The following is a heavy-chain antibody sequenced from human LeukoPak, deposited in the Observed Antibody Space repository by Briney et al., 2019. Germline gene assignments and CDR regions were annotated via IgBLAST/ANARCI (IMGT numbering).Heavy chain of an antibody. Sequence: PSETLSLTCAVYGGSFSGYYWSWIRQPPGKGLEWIGYIFYSGSTNYNPSLKSRVTISVDTSKNQFSLKLSSVTAADTAVYYCARAMGAWYYFDYWGQGALVTVSS. CDR2: IFYSGST. D-gene: IGHD1-26*01. V-gene: IGHV4-59*01. CDR3: ARAMGAWYYFDY. CDR1: GGSFSGYY. J-gene: IGHJ4*02.